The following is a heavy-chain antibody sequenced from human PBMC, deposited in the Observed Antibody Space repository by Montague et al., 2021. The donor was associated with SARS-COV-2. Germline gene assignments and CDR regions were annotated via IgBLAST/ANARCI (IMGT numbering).Heavy chain of an antibody. CDR3: ARLGGDIVTNYYYGMDV. J-gene: IGHJ6*02. Sequence: QSGAEVKKPGESLRISCKGSGYSFTSYWISWVRQMPGKGLEWMGRIDPSDSYTNYSPSFQGHVTISADKSISTAYLQWSSLKASDTAMYYCARLGGDIVTNYYYGMDVWGQGTTVTVSS. CDR1: GYSFTSYW. D-gene: IGHD2-15*01. V-gene: IGHV5-10-1*01. CDR2: IDPSDSYT.